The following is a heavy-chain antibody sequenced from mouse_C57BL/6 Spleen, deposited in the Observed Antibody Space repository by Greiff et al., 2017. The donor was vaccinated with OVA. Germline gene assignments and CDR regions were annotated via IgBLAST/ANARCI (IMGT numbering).Heavy chain of an antibody. CDR1: GFTFSDYY. V-gene: IGHV5-12*01. CDR2: ISNGGGST. J-gene: IGHJ4*01. Sequence: EVKLMESGGGLVQPGGSLKLSCAASGFTFSDYYMYWVRQTPEKRLEWVAYISNGGGSTYYPDTVKGRFTISRDNAKNTLYLQMSRLKSEDTAMYYSARRPGDYYAMDYWGQGTSVTVSS. CDR3: ARRPGDYYAMDY.